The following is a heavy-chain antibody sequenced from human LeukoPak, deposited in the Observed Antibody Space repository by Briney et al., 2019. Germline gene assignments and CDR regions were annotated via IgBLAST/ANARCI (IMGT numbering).Heavy chain of an antibody. J-gene: IGHJ4*02. CDR2: IYWNDDK. V-gene: IGHV2-5*01. CDR1: GFSLSISGVG. Sequence: SGPTLVNPTQTLTLTCTFSGFSLSISGVGVGWIRQPPGKALEWLALIYWNDDKLYSPSLRSRLTITKDSSKNQVVLTMTNMDPVDTATYYCAHSPYCSGGSCYFRYWGQGTLVTVSS. D-gene: IGHD2-15*01. CDR3: AHSPYCSGGSCYFRY.